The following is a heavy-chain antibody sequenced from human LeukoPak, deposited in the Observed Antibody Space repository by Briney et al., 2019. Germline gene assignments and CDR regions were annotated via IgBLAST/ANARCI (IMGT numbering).Heavy chain of an antibody. V-gene: IGHV1-24*01. Sequence: ASVKVSCKVSGYTLTELSMHWVRQAPGKGLEWMGGFDPKDSETIYAQKFQGRVTMTEDTSTDTAYMELSSLRSEDTAVYYCATEEGSSGLFDYWGQGTLVTVSS. J-gene: IGHJ4*02. CDR2: FDPKDSET. D-gene: IGHD3-22*01. CDR3: ATEEGSSGLFDY. CDR1: GYTLTELS.